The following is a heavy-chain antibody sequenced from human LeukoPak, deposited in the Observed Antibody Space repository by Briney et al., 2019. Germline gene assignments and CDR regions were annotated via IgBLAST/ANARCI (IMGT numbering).Heavy chain of an antibody. CDR1: GGSISSYY. J-gene: IGHJ6*03. CDR3: ARTYYDFWSGSYYSYMDV. D-gene: IGHD3-3*01. CDR2: IYYSGST. V-gene: IGHV4-59*01. Sequence: SETLSLTGTVSGGSISSYYWSWLRHPPGQRLVWIGYIYYSGSTKNNPSLKSRVTISVDTSKNQFSLKLSSVTAADTAVYYCARTYYDFWSGSYYSYMDVWGKGTTVTVSS.